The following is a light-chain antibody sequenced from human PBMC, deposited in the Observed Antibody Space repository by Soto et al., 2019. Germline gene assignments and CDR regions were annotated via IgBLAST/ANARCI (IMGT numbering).Light chain of an antibody. CDR3: LQDYNLPIT. CDR2: GAS. V-gene: IGKV3D-7*01. J-gene: IGKJ5*01. CDR1: QSISSSY. Sequence: EVVLTQSPATLSLSPGEGATLSCRASQSISSSYLSWYQQKPGQAPRLLIYGASTRATGIPARFSGSGRGSGTDFTLTISSLQPEDFAVYYCLQDYNLPITCGQGTRLEIK.